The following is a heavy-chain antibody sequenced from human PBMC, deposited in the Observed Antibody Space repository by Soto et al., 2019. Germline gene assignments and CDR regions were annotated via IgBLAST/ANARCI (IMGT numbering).Heavy chain of an antibody. CDR1: GYTFTGYY. V-gene: IGHV1-2*04. D-gene: IGHD6-13*01. CDR2: IHPNSGGT. Sequence: QVQLVQSGAEVQKPGASVKVSCKASGYTFTGYYMHWVRQAPGQGLEWMGWIHPNSGGTNYAQKFQGWVTITRDTSFSTAYMELSRLRSDDTAVYYCARAGDSSSWYYYYYGMDVWGQGTTVTVA. J-gene: IGHJ6*02. CDR3: ARAGDSSSWYYYYYGMDV.